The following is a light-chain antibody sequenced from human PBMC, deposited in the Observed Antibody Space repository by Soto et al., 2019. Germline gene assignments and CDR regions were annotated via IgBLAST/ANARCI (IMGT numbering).Light chain of an antibody. CDR3: SSYTTSSPCV. J-gene: IGLJ1*01. CDR2: EVS. CDR1: SSDVGGYKY. V-gene: IGLV2-14*01. Sequence: QSALTQPASVSGSPVQSITISCTGTSSDVGGYKYVSWYQQYPGKAPKLMMYEVSNRPSGVSNRCSGSKSGNTASLTISGLQAEDEADYYCSSYTTSSPCVFGTGTKLTVL.